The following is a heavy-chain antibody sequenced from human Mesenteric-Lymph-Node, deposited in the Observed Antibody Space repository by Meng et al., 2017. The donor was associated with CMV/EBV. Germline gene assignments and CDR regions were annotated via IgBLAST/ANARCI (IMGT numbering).Heavy chain of an antibody. CDR3: ARDPLKMGVRGVIDY. V-gene: IGHV4-4*02. CDR1: DDSISSINW. J-gene: IGHJ4*02. D-gene: IGHD3-10*01. Sequence: GSLRLSCVVSDDSISSINWWYWVRQPPGKGLEWIGEIYHSGSTNYNPSLKSRVTISVDKSKNQFSLKLSSVTAADTAVYYCARDPLKMGVRGVIDYWGQGTLVTVSS. CDR2: IYHSGST.